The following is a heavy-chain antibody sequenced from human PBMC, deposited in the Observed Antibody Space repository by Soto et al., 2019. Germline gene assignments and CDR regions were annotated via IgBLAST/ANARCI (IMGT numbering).Heavy chain of an antibody. Sequence: GSLRLSCAASVFTFSGSAMHWVRQASGKGLEWVGRIRSKGNNYATAYTVSVKGRFTISRDNSKNTLYLQMNSLRAEDTAVYYCARGATMIVAPAGEAFDIWGQGTMVTVSS. V-gene: IGHV3-73*01. CDR1: VFTFSGSA. CDR2: IRSKGNNYAT. CDR3: ARGATMIVAPAGEAFDI. D-gene: IGHD3-22*01. J-gene: IGHJ3*02.